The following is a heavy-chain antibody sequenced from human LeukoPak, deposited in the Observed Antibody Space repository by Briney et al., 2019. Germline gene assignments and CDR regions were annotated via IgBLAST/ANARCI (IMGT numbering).Heavy chain of an antibody. Sequence: SQTLSLTCTVSGGSISSGGYYWSWIRQHPGKGLEWIGYIYYSGSTYYNPSLKSRVTISVDTSKNQFSLKLSSVTAADTAVYYCARAWAWNYYDSSGYYPGYFQHWGQGTLVTVSS. D-gene: IGHD3-22*01. CDR3: ARAWAWNYYDSSGYYPGYFQH. V-gene: IGHV4-31*03. J-gene: IGHJ1*01. CDR1: GGSISSGGYY. CDR2: IYYSGST.